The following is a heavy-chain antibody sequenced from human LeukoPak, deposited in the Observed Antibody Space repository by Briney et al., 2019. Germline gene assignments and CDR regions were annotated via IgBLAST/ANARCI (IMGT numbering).Heavy chain of an antibody. CDR3: ARGSRDGYNWYYFDY. J-gene: IGHJ4*02. CDR1: GGSISSDDYY. D-gene: IGHD5-24*01. CDR2: INHSGST. V-gene: IGHV4-30-4*01. Sequence: PSETLSLTCTVSGGSISSDDYYWSWIRQPPGKGLEWMGYINHSGSTYYNPSLKSRITISVDTSKNQFSLKLSSVTAADTAVYYCARGSRDGYNWYYFDYWGQGTLVTVSS.